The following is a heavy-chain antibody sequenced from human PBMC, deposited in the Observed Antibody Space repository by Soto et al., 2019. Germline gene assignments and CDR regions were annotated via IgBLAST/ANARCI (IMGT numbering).Heavy chain of an antibody. CDR3: ARDMYPADYGDVWNWFDP. CDR2: INPNSGGT. D-gene: IGHD4-17*01. Sequence: ASVKVSCKASGYTFTGYYMHWVRQAPGQGLEWMGWINPNSGGTNYAQKFQGWVTMTRDTSISTAYMELSRLRSDDTAVYYCARDMYPADYGDVWNWFDPWGQGTLVTVSS. V-gene: IGHV1-2*04. J-gene: IGHJ5*02. CDR1: GYTFTGYY.